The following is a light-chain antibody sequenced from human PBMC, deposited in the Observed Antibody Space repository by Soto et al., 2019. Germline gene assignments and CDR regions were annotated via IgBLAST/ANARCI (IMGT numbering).Light chain of an antibody. V-gene: IGLV2-14*03. Sequence: QSALPQPASVSGSPGQSITISCTGTSSDVGGYNYVSWYQQHPGKAPQLMIYDVSTRPSGVSYRFSGSKSGNTASLTISGLHAEDEAEYYCSSYTSSSTLYVFGTGTKLTVL. J-gene: IGLJ1*01. CDR1: SSDVGGYNY. CDR3: SSYTSSSTLYV. CDR2: DVS.